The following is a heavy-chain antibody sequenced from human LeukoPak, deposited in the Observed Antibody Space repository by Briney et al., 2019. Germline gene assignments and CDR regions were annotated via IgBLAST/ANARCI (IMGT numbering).Heavy chain of an antibody. CDR2: ISYDGSNK. Sequence: GRSLRLSCAASGFTFSSYAMHWVRQAPGKGLEWVAVISYDGSNKYYADSVKGRFTISRDNSKNTLYLQMNSLRAEDTAAYYCARDPQDIVVVVAAKGGYYYGMDVWGQGTTVTVSS. CDR3: ARDPQDIVVVVAAKGGYYYGMDV. D-gene: IGHD2-15*01. CDR1: GFTFSSYA. V-gene: IGHV3-30-3*01. J-gene: IGHJ6*02.